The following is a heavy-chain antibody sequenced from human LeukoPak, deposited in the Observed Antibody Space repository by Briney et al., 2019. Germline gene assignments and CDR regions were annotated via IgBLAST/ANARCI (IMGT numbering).Heavy chain of an antibody. J-gene: IGHJ4*02. CDR3: ARGYCSGGSCLSDY. CDR2: IYYSGST. D-gene: IGHD2-15*01. CDR1: GGSISSYY. Sequence: SETLSLTCTVSGGSISSYYWSWIRQPPGKGLEWIGYIYYSGSTNYNPSLKSRVTISVDTSKNQFPLKLSSVTAADTAVYYCARGYCSGGSCLSDYWGQGTLVTVSS. V-gene: IGHV4-59*01.